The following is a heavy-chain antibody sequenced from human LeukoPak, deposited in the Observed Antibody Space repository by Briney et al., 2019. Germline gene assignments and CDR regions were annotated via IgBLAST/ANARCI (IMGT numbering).Heavy chain of an antibody. Sequence: GGSLRLSCAASGFNFDDYMMHWVRQTPGKGLEWVSLISWDGDTTYYADSVKGRFTISRDNSKNSLYLRLNSLRPEDSALYYCAKGSSAGAMDSWGQGTLVTVSS. D-gene: IGHD1-26*01. V-gene: IGHV3-43*01. CDR2: ISWDGDTT. CDR1: GFNFDDYM. J-gene: IGHJ4*02. CDR3: AKGSSAGAMDS.